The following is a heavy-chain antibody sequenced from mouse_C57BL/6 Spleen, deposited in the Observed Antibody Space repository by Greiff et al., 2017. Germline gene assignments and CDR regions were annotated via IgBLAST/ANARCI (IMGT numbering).Heavy chain of an antibody. V-gene: IGHV1-15*01. CDR2: IDPETGGT. CDR1: GYTFTDYE. CDR3: TRNYGSNWPY. Sequence: VQLQESGAELVRPGASVTLSCKASGYTFTDYEMHWVKQTPVHGLEWIGAIDPETGGTAYNQKFKGKAILTADKSSSTAYMELRSLTSEDSAVSYCTRNYGSNWPYWGQGTTLTVSA. D-gene: IGHD1-1*01. J-gene: IGHJ2*01.